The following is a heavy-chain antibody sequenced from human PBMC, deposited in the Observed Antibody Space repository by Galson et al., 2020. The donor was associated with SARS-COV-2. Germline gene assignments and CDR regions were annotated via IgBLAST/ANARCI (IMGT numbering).Heavy chain of an antibody. CDR3: ARGDRAVTYYFDY. CDR2: ISRTGDTT. Sequence: GESLKISCAASGFTFSDYYISWIRQAPGKGLEWLSHISRTGDTTYYADSVKGRFTISRDNSKNSLYLQMNSLRAEDTALYYCARGDRAVTYYFDYWGQGSLVTVSS. J-gene: IGHJ4*02. D-gene: IGHD4-17*01. CDR1: GFTFSDYY. V-gene: IGHV3-11*01.